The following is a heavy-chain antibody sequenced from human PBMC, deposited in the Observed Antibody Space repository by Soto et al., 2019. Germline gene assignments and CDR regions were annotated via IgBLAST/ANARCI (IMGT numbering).Heavy chain of an antibody. D-gene: IGHD6-13*01. CDR3: AASSSVAAAGYFKF. Sequence: QVQLVQSGAEVKEPGSSVKVSCKATGDLFNNYAFNWVRQAPGQGLEWMGRISPLFSTTNYAQKFQGSVKIGADELTTIVDLEVSNLESEDTAMYYFAASSSVAAAGYFKFWGQGTLVTVSP. V-gene: IGHV1-69*01. CDR1: GDLFNNYA. J-gene: IGHJ4*02. CDR2: ISPLFSTT.